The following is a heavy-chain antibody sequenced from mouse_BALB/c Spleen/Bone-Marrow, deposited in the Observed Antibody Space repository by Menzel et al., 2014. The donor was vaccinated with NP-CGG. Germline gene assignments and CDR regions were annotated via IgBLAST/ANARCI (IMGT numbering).Heavy chain of an antibody. CDR1: GFTFTDYY. Sequence: DVMLVESGGGLVQPGGSLRLSCAASGFTFTDYYMSWVRQPPGKALEWLGFIRNKANGYTTYYSASVRGRFTISRDNSQSILYLQTNTLRAEDSATYYCARDENVGIYWYFDVWGAGTTVTVSS. CDR2: IRNKANGYTT. V-gene: IGHV7-3*02. CDR3: ARDENVGIYWYFDV. J-gene: IGHJ1*01.